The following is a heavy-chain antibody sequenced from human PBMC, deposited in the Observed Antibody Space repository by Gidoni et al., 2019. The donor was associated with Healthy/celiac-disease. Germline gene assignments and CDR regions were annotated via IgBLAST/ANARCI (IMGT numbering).Heavy chain of an antibody. CDR2: ITYDGSNK. D-gene: IGHD4-17*01. CDR1: GFPFSSYA. V-gene: IGHV3-30-3*01. J-gene: IGHJ4*02. Sequence: QVQLLESGGGVVQPGRSLRLSCAASGFPFSSYAMHWVRQAPGKGLEWVAVITYDGSNKYYADAVKGRFTITRDNSKNTLYLQMNSLRAEDTAVYYCARGDYGDYAVPYFDYWGQGTLVTVSS. CDR3: ARGDYGDYAVPYFDY.